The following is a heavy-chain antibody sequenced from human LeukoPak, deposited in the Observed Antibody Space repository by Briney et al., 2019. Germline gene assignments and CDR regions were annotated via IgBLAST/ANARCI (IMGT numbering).Heavy chain of an antibody. CDR3: HVDTAMTRAQSDY. V-gene: IGHV3-23*01. CDR1: GFTFSSYA. CDR2: ISGSGGST. J-gene: IGHJ4*02. D-gene: IGHD5-18*01. Sequence: PGGSLRLSCAASGFTFSSYAMSWVRQAPGKGLEWVSAISGSGGSTYYADSVKGRFTISRDNSKNTLYLQMNSLRAEDTAVYYCHVDTAMTRAQSDYWGQGTLVTVSS.